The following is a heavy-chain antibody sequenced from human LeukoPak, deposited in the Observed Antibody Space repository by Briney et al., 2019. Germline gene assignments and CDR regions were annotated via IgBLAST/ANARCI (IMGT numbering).Heavy chain of an antibody. D-gene: IGHD6-13*01. CDR2: IFPGDSDT. Sequence: GESLKISCKASGYSFTTNWIGWVRQMPGQGLEWMGIIFPGDSDTRYSPSFQGQVTISADKSIGTAYLQWRSLKASDTAIYYCAKSSYRGAIAAAGVDYWGQGTLVTVSS. CDR1: GYSFTTNW. V-gene: IGHV5-51*01. J-gene: IGHJ4*02. CDR3: AKSSYRGAIAAAGVDY.